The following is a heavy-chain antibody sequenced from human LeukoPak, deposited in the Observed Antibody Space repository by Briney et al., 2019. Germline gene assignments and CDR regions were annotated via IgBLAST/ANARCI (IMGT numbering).Heavy chain of an antibody. J-gene: IGHJ4*02. Sequence: SETLSLTCTVSGGSISSSSYYWDWIRQLPGKGLEWVGSIYYSGSTYYNPSLKSRVTISVDTSKNQFSLKLSSVTAADTAVYYCARELVGSSWEGDYWGQGTLVTVSS. CDR1: GGSISSSSYY. D-gene: IGHD6-13*01. CDR3: ARELVGSSWEGDY. CDR2: IYYSGST. V-gene: IGHV4-39*07.